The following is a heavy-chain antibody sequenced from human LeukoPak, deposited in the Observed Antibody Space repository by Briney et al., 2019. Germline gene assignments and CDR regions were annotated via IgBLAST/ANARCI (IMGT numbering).Heavy chain of an antibody. CDR1: GGSISSYY. D-gene: IGHD5-24*01. J-gene: IGHJ6*03. CDR3: ARVGDGYNYYYYMDV. Sequence: SETLSLTCTVSGGSISSYYWSWIRQPPGKGLEWIGYIYYSGSTNYNPSLKSRVTISVDTSKNQFSLKLSSVTAADTAVYYCARVGDGYNYYYYMDVWGKGTTVTVSS. V-gene: IGHV4-59*01. CDR2: IYYSGST.